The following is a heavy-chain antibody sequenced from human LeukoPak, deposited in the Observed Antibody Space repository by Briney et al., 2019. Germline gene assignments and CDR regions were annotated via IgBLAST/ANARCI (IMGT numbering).Heavy chain of an antibody. D-gene: IGHD6-13*01. Sequence: SETLSLTCTVSGGSISSYYWSWIRQPPGKGLEWIGYIYYSGSTYYNPSLKSRVTISVDTSKNQFSLKLSSVTAADTAVYYCARDSSSSWYYGMDVWGQGTTVTVSS. V-gene: IGHV4-59*12. CDR1: GGSISSYY. CDR2: IYYSGST. CDR3: ARDSSSSWYYGMDV. J-gene: IGHJ6*02.